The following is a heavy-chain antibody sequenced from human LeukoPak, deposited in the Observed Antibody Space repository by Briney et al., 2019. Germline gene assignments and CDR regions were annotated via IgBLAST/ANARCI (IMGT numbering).Heavy chain of an antibody. CDR2: ISGSGTNI. CDR3: ARDSFGLYYFDY. D-gene: IGHD3/OR15-3a*01. CDR1: GFTFSSYN. V-gene: IGHV3-48*02. J-gene: IGHJ4*02. Sequence: PGGSLRLSCAASGFTFSSYNMNWVRQAPGKGLEWVSFISGSGTNIHYADSVKGRFTISRDNAKNSLYLQMNSLRDEDTAVYYCARDSFGLYYFDYWGQGTLVTVSS.